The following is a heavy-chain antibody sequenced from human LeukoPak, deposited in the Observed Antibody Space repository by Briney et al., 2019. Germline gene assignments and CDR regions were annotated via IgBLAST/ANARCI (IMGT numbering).Heavy chain of an antibody. CDR1: GFTFSDYY. CDR3: ARDPGAFPYFFDC. Sequence: GGSLRLSCAASGFTFSDYYMSWIRQAPGKGLEWVSAISGDGVSPYYADSVRGRFTIPRDNSKNTLYLQMNSLRVEDTAVYFCARDPGAFPYFFDCWGQGPLVTVSS. D-gene: IGHD4/OR15-4a*01. CDR2: ISGDGVSP. V-gene: IGHV3-23*01. J-gene: IGHJ4*02.